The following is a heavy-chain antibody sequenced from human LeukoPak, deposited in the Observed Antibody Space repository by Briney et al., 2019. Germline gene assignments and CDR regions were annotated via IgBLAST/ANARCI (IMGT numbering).Heavy chain of an antibody. CDR1: GFTFSSYE. V-gene: IGHV3-48*03. CDR3: ARPVVAATTPDTFDI. CDR2: ISSGGRTI. J-gene: IGHJ3*02. D-gene: IGHD2-15*01. Sequence: GGSLRLSCAASGFTFSSYEMNWVRQAPGKGLEWVSYISSGGRTIYYADSVKGRFTMSRDNAKNSLYLQMNSLRAEDTAVYYCARPVVAATTPDTFDIWGQGTMVTVSS.